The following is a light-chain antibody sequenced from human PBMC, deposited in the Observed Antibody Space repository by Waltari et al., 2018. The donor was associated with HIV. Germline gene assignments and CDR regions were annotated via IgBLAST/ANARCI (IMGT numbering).Light chain of an antibody. J-gene: IGLJ1*01. CDR3: STWDYSLAAYV. CDR1: NRNVGNYV. Sequence: QSALTQEDSVSGTVGQKVTLSCTANNRNVGNYVVGWYQQVSHGIPRSVMFGNSLPSGIPDRFSGSKSGTTASLTISGLQPEDEADYYCSTWDYSLAAYVFGTGTKVTVL. V-gene: IGLV1-44*01. CDR2: GNS.